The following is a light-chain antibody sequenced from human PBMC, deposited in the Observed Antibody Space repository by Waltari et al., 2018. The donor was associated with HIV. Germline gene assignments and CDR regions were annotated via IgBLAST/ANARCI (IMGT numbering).Light chain of an antibody. CDR2: GVN. CDR1: NPDIGLYNL. J-gene: IGLJ2*01. Sequence: QSALTQPASVSGSPGQSITIPCTGANPDIGLYNLVSWYRQHPDKAPQLVIYGVNTRPSGVSDRFSGSKSGNTASLTISSLQAEDEADYYCSSYTNSDILLFGGGTKLTVL. CDR3: SSYTNSDILL. V-gene: IGLV2-14*01.